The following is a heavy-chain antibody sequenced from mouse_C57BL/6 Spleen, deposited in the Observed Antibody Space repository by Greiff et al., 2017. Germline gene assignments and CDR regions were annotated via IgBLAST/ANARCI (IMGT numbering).Heavy chain of an antibody. CDR1: GFTFSDYY. CDR3: ARHSIVARGFDY. J-gene: IGHJ2*01. V-gene: IGHV5-12*01. CDR2: ISNGGGST. Sequence: EVQVVESGGGLVQPGGSLKLSCAASGFTFSDYYMYWVRQTPEKRLEWVAYISNGGGSTYYPDTVKGRFTISRDNAKNTLYLQMSRLKSEDTAMYYCARHSIVARGFDYWGQGTTLTVSS. D-gene: IGHD1-1*01.